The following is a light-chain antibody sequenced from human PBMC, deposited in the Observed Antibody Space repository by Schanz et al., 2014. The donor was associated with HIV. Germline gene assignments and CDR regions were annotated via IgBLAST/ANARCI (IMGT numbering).Light chain of an antibody. J-gene: IGLJ3*02. CDR3: ATWDDSLNNWV. CDR1: SSNLGNNY. Sequence: QSVLTQPPSVSAAPGQKVTISCSGSSSNLGNNYVSWYQQLPGTAPKLLIYDNNRRPSGIPDLFSGSKSGTSASLAISGLRSEDEADYYCATWDDSLNNWVFGGGTKLTVL. V-gene: IGLV1-51*01. CDR2: DNN.